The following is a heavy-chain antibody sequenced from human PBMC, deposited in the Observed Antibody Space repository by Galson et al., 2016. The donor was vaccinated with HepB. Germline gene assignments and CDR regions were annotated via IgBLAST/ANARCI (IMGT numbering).Heavy chain of an antibody. D-gene: IGHD1-14*01. V-gene: IGHV3-11*05. CDR2: ISFSSAYT. J-gene: IGHJ5*02. CDR1: GFIFSDSY. CDR3: ARGPQPGPNWFDP. Sequence: SLRLSCAASGFIFSDSYMSWIRQAPGKRLEWVSYISFSSAYTNYADSVMGRFTISRDNARNSLYLQMNSLRLEDTAVYYCARGPQPGPNWFDPWGLGTLVSVSS.